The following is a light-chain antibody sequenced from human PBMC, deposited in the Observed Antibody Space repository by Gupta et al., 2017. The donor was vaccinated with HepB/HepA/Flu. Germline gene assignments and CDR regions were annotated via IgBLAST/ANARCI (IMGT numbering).Light chain of an antibody. J-gene: IGLJ2*01. CDR1: SSSFGGNY. V-gene: IGLV1-47*01. CDR3: GAWDDRLSAVV. CDR2: RNN. Sequence: QPVLTQPPSASGTPGQRVTFSCSGSSSSFGGNYVYWYQQLPGTAPKLLIYRNNQRPSGVPDRFSGSKSGTSASLDISGLRSEDEADYYWGAWDDRLSAVVFGGGTKLTVL.